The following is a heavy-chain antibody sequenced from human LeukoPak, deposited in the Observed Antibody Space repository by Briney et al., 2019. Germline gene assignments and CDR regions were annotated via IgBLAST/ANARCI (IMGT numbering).Heavy chain of an antibody. Sequence: GGSLRLSCAASGFTFSSYAMSWVRQAPGKGLEWVSAISGSGGSTYYADSVKGRFTISRDNSKNTLYLQMNSLRAEDTAVYYCARKALYCSGGSCYPVYAFDIWGQGTMVTVSS. D-gene: IGHD2-15*01. V-gene: IGHV3-23*01. J-gene: IGHJ3*02. CDR2: ISGSGGST. CDR1: GFTFSSYA. CDR3: ARKALYCSGGSCYPVYAFDI.